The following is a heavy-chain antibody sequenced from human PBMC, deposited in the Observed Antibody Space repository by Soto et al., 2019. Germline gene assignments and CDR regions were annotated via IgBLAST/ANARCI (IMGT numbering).Heavy chain of an antibody. J-gene: IGHJ4*02. D-gene: IGHD6-13*01. CDR1: GYSFTSYW. CDR3: ARLQAAAGDNDLTFDY. Sequence: GESLKISSKVSGYSFTSYWFSWVRPLPGKGLEWMGRIVPSDSYTNYSPSFQGHVTISADKSISTAYLQWSSLKASDTAMYYCARLQAAAGDNDLTFDYWGQGTLVTVSS. V-gene: IGHV5-10-1*01. CDR2: IVPSDSYT.